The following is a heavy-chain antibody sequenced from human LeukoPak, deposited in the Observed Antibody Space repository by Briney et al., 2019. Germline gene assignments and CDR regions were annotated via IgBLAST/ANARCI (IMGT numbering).Heavy chain of an antibody. CDR3: ARGAVVVFDY. V-gene: IGHV4-34*01. CDR2: INHSGST. CDR1: GVSFSGYY. J-gene: IGHJ4*02. D-gene: IGHD2-15*01. Sequence: SETLSLTCAVYGVSFSGYYWSWIRQPPGKGLEWIGEINHSGSTNYNPSLKSRVTISVDTSKNQFSLKLSSVTAADTAVYYCARGAVVVFDYWGQGTLVTVSS.